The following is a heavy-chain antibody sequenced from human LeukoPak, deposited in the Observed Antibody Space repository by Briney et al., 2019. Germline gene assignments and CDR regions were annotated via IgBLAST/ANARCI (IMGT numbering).Heavy chain of an antibody. J-gene: IGHJ4*02. CDR1: GGSFSGYY. D-gene: IGHD1-7*01. CDR2: INHSGST. Sequence: PSETLSLTCAVYGGSFSGYYWSWIRQPPGKGLEWIGEINHSGSTNYNPSLKSRVTISVDTSKNQFSLKPSSVTAADTAVYYCAREMITGTTGYWGQGTLVTVSS. CDR3: AREMITGTTGY. V-gene: IGHV4-34*01.